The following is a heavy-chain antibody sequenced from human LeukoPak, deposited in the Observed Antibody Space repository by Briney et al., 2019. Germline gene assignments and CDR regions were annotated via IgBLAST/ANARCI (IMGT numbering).Heavy chain of an antibody. Sequence: SETLSLTCAVYGGSFSGYYWSWIRQPPGKGLDWIGEINHSGSTNHNPSLKSRVTISVDTSKNQFSLKLSSVTAADTAVYYCARGGRSSSGYSNLGGGIDPWGQGTLVTVSS. J-gene: IGHJ5*02. CDR3: ARGGRSSSGYSNLGGGIDP. V-gene: IGHV4-34*01. D-gene: IGHD3-22*01. CDR1: GGSFSGYY. CDR2: INHSGST.